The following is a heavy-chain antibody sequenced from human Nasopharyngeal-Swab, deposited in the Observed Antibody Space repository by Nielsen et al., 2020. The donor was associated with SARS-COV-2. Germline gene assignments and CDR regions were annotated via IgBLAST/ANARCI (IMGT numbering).Heavy chain of an antibody. CDR1: GSSISSGYY. Sequence: SETLSLTCTVSGSSISSGYYWGWIRQPPGKGLEWIGSIYHSGSTYYNPSLKSRVTISVDTSKNQFSLKLSSVTAADTAVYYCARDSGSYYGESYLDYWGQGTLVTVSS. D-gene: IGHD1-26*01. J-gene: IGHJ4*02. CDR3: ARDSGSYYGESYLDY. CDR2: IYHSGST. V-gene: IGHV4-38-2*02.